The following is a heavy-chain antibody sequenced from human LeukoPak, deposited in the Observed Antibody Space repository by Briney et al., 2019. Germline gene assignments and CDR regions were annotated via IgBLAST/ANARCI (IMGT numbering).Heavy chain of an antibody. CDR3: ARDLPNFSSGWTVEYFQH. CDR1: GGTFSSYA. D-gene: IGHD6-19*01. Sequence: SVKVSCKASGGTFSSYAISWVRQAPGQGLEWMGGIIPIFGTANYAQRFQGRVTITTDESTSTAYMELSSLRSEDTAVYYCARDLPNFSSGWTVEYFQHWGQGTLVTVSS. CDR2: IIPIFGTA. J-gene: IGHJ1*01. V-gene: IGHV1-69*05.